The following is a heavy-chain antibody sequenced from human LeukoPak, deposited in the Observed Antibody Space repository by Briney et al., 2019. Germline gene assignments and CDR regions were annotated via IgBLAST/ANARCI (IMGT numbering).Heavy chain of an antibody. CDR2: ISYDGSNK. CDR3: ARGGWSI. Sequence: GGSLRLSCAASGFTFSSYPMHWVRQAPGKGLEWVAVISYDGSNKYYADSVKGRFTISRDNSKNTLYLQMNSLRAEDTAVYYCARGGWSIWGQGTMVTVSS. D-gene: IGHD6-19*01. V-gene: IGHV3-30*04. CDR1: GFTFSSYP. J-gene: IGHJ3*02.